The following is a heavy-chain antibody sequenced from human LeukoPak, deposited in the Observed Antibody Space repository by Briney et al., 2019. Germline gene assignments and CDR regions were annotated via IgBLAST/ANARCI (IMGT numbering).Heavy chain of an antibody. CDR1: GWSFRGYL. CDR3: ASPSAGKPYYYYMDV. J-gene: IGHJ6*03. D-gene: IGHD4-23*01. CDR2: INHRGRT. V-gene: IGHV4-34*01. Sequence: ENLFPPCGVLGWSFRGYLWTWIRQPPGKGLGWIGEINHRGRTNYNPSLKSRVTISVDTSKNQFSLKLSSVTAADTAVYYCASPSAGKPYYYYMDVWGKGTTVTVSS.